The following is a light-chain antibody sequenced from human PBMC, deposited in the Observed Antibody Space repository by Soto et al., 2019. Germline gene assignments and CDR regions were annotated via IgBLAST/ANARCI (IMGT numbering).Light chain of an antibody. CDR1: ESVGSN. V-gene: IGKV3-15*01. CDR2: GAS. J-gene: IGKJ1*01. CDR3: QQYNNWFGT. Sequence: EVVMTQSPATLSVSPGERATLSCRASESVGSNLAWYQVKPGQAPTVLIYGASTRATGIPARFSGGGSGTEFTLTISSLQSEDYALYYCQQYNNWFGTFGQGTKVDIK.